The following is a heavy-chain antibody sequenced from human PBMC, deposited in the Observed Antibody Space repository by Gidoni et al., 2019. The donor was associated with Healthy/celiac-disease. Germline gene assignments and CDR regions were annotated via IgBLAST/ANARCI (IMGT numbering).Heavy chain of an antibody. D-gene: IGHD2-15*01. V-gene: IGHV3-33*01. CDR3: ARGEVVPPLDYYYYGMDV. J-gene: IGHJ6*02. CDR2: IWYDGSNK. Sequence: QVQLVESGGGVVHPGRSLSLSCASSACPFSSYGMHWVRQAPGKGLEWVAVIWYDGSNKDYADSVKGRFTISRDNSKNTLYLQMNSLRAEDTAVYYCARGEVVPPLDYYYYGMDVWGQGTTVTVSS. CDR1: ACPFSSYG.